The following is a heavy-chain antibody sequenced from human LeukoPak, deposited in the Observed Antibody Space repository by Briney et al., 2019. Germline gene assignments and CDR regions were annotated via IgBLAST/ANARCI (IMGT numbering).Heavy chain of an antibody. Sequence: SVKVPCKASGGTFSSYAISWVRQAPGQGLEWMGRIIPILGIANYAQKFQGRVTITADKSTSTAYMELSSLRSEDTAVYYCARDLMGVYWFDPWGQGTLVTVSS. CDR1: GGTFSSYA. V-gene: IGHV1-69*04. D-gene: IGHD2-8*01. CDR3: ARDLMGVYWFDP. J-gene: IGHJ5*02. CDR2: IIPILGIA.